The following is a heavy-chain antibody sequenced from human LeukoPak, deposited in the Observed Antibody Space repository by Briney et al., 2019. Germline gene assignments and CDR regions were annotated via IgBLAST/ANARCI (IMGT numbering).Heavy chain of an antibody. J-gene: IGHJ5*02. D-gene: IGHD3-22*01. CDR1: GYTFTNYD. Sequence: GASVKVSCKASGYTFTNYDVNWVRQATGQGLEWMGWMNPKSNNRGYAQKFQGRVTITTGTSISTVYMELSSLGSEDTAVYYCTRGLKGNYYSGMGTYRWFAPWGQGTLVTVSS. V-gene: IGHV1-8*03. CDR2: MNPKSNNR. CDR3: TRGLKGNYYSGMGTYRWFAP.